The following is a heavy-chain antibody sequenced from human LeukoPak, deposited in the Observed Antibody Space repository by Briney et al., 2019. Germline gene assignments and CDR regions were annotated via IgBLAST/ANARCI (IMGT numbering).Heavy chain of an antibody. V-gene: IGHV4-59*08. CDR2: IYYSGST. D-gene: IGHD3-3*01. J-gene: IGHJ6*02. Sequence: SETLSLTCTVSGGSISSYYWSWIRQPPGKGMEWIGIIYYSGSTNYNPSLKSRLTISVDTSKNQFSLRLSSVTAADTAVYYCARHSSDFWSGYYTNYYGVDVWGRGTTVTVSS. CDR1: GGSISSYY. CDR3: ARHSSDFWSGYYTNYYGVDV.